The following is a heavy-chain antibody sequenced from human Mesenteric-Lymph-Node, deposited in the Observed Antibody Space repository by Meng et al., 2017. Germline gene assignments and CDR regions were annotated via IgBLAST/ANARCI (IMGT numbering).Heavy chain of an antibody. CDR2: IWSDGNTK. J-gene: IGHJ4*02. V-gene: IGHV3-33*01. CDR3: TGNSHIYGFDY. CDR1: GFAFSSLG. Sequence: QVHLVESGGGVVQSGRSLRLSCAASGFAFSSLGMHWVRQAPGKGLEWVAVIWSDGNTKYYADSVKDRFTISRDNSKSTRYLQMNSLRAEDTAVYYCTGNSHIYGFDYWGPGTLVTVSS. D-gene: IGHD5-18*01.